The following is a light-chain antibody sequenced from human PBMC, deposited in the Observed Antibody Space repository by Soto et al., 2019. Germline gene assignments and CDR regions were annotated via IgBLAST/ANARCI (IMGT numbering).Light chain of an antibody. CDR2: KAS. Sequence: TQMTQSPSTLSASVGDRVTITCRASQSISSWLAWYQQKPGKAPKLLIYKASSLESGVPSRFSGSGSGTEFTLTISSLQPDDFATYYCQQYNSYLTFGPGTKVDIK. J-gene: IGKJ3*01. CDR1: QSISSW. V-gene: IGKV1-5*03. CDR3: QQYNSYLT.